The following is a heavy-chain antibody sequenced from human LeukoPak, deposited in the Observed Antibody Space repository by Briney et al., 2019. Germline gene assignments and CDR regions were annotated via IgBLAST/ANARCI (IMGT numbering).Heavy chain of an antibody. V-gene: IGHV1-69*04. CDR3: ARERYCTNGVCQNYYGMDV. CDR2: IIPILGIA. J-gene: IGHJ6*02. D-gene: IGHD2-8*01. CDR1: GGTFSSYA. Sequence: ASVKVSCKASGGTFSSYAISWVRQAPGQGLEWMGRIIPILGIANYAQKFQGRVTITADKSTSTAYMELSSLRSGDTAVYYCARERYCTNGVCQNYYGMDVWGQGTTVTVSS.